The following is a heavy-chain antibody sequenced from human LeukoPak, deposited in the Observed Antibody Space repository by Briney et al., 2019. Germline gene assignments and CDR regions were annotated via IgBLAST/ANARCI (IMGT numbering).Heavy chain of an antibody. CDR3: ARLAAAAGRDYYYYGMDV. CDR1: GFIFSGSD. J-gene: IGHJ6*02. V-gene: IGHV3-73*01. Sequence: GGSLKLSCAASGFIFSGSDMHWVRQASGKGLEWVGRIGSKPKNYATTYAASVKGRFIISRDDSKNTAFLQMNSLKTEDTAIYYCARLAAAAGRDYYYYGMDVWGQGTTVTVSS. CDR2: IGSKPKNYAT. D-gene: IGHD6-13*01.